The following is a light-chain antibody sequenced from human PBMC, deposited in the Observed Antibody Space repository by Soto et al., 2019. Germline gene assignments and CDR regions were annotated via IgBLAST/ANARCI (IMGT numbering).Light chain of an antibody. Sequence: EIVMTQSPATLTVSPGERATLSCRASQSVGANLAWYQQKPGQAPRLLIYGASTRAAGISPRFSGGGSGTAFTLTISSLQSEYFGVYYCQQYTYWPRTFGQGTKVGIK. CDR3: QQYTYWPRT. CDR2: GAS. CDR1: QSVGAN. J-gene: IGKJ1*01. V-gene: IGKV3-15*01.